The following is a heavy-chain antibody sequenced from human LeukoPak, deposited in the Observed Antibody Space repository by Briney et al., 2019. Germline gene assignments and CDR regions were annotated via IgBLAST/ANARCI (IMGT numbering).Heavy chain of an antibody. CDR3: ARGGTWGSFDY. CDR2: IREDGSHE. Sequence: GGSLRLSCAAPGFTFSTYWMNWVRQAPGKGLEWVAYIREDGSHENYVGSVKGRFTISRDNAKNSLSLHLNSLRAEDTAVYFCARGGTWGSFDYWGQGTLVTVSS. V-gene: IGHV3-7*01. J-gene: IGHJ4*02. CDR1: GFTFSTYW. D-gene: IGHD3-16*01.